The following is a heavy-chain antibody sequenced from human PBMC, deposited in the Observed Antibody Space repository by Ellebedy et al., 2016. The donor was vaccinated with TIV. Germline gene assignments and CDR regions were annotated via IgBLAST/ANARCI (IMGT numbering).Heavy chain of an antibody. CDR2: IYQDGSDQ. Sequence: GESLKISCAASGFSFRSYWMSWVRQAPGKGLEWVANIYQDGSDQYYVDSVKGRFTISIDNANQLLFLQMNSLRVEDTAVYYCARRGSYGDYAVQVNSWFDRWGQGALVTVSS. V-gene: IGHV3-7*01. CDR1: GFSFRSYW. J-gene: IGHJ5*02. CDR3: ARRGSYGDYAVQVNSWFDR. D-gene: IGHD4-17*01.